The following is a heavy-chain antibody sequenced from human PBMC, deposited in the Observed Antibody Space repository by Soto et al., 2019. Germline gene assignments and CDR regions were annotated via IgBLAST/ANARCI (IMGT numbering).Heavy chain of an antibody. V-gene: IGHV4-39*07. CDR3: ARVLGNDAFDI. J-gene: IGHJ3*02. CDR2: IYHDGST. Sequence: SETLSLTCTVSGASISSNTYYWAWIRRPPGKGLECIGSIYHDGSTNYNPSLKSRATISVDKSKNQFSLKLSSVTAADTAVYYCARVLGNDAFDIWGQGTMVTVSS. CDR1: GASISSNTYY. D-gene: IGHD3-3*02.